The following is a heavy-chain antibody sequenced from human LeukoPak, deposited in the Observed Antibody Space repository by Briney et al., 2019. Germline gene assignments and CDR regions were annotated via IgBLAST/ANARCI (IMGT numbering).Heavy chain of an antibody. CDR3: AKDYTVTPSYYFDY. CDR1: GFTFSSYG. J-gene: IGHJ4*02. Sequence: PGRSLRLSCAASGFTFSSYGMHWVRQAPGKGLEWVAVIWYDGSNKYYADSVKGRFTISRDNSKNTLYLQMNSLRAEDTAVYYCAKDYTVTPSYYFDYWGQGTLVTVSS. V-gene: IGHV3-33*06. CDR2: IWYDGSNK. D-gene: IGHD4-11*01.